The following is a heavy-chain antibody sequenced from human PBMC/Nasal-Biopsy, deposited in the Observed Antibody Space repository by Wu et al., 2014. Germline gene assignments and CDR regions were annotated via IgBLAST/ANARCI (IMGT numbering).Heavy chain of an antibody. CDR2: SSSGT. CDR3: ARFHSLWGGFDY. Sequence: SSSGTHFADSVKGRFTISRDNAKNELYLQMNSLSDEDTAVYYCARFHSLWGGFDYWGQGTLVTVYS. D-gene: IGHD7-27*01. J-gene: IGHJ4*02. V-gene: IGHV3-48*02.